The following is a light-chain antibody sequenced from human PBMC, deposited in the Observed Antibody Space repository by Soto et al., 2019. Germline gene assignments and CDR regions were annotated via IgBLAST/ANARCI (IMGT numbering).Light chain of an antibody. CDR1: SSNIGSNY. CDR2: SNN. CDR3: AAWDDSLSGYV. Sequence: QSVLTQPPSASGTPGQRVTISCSGSSSNIGSNYVYWYQQLPGTAPKLLIYSNNQWPSGVPDRFSGSKSGTSASLAISGLWSEDEADYYCAAWDDSLSGYVFGTGTKVTVL. V-gene: IGLV1-47*02. J-gene: IGLJ1*01.